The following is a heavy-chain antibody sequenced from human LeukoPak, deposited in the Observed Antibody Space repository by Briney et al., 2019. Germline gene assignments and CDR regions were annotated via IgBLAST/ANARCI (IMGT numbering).Heavy chain of an antibody. CDR1: EFTFSSYW. Sequence: GGSLRLSYAASEFTFSSYWMTLVRQAPGKGLEWVANIKLDGSEKNYVDSVKGRFTISRDNAKNSLYLQMKSLRAEDTAVYYCARDYSNSGWPIGLWGQGTLVTVSS. CDR2: IKLDGSEK. J-gene: IGHJ4*02. V-gene: IGHV3-7*05. D-gene: IGHD6-19*01. CDR3: ARDYSNSGWPIGL.